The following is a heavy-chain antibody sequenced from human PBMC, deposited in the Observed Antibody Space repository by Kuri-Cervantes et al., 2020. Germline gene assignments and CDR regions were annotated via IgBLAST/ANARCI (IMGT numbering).Heavy chain of an antibody. V-gene: IGHV1-69*02. Sequence: SVKVSCKASGGTFSSYTISWVRQAPGQGLEWMGRIIPILGIANYAQKFQGRVTITADKSTSTAYMELSSLRSEDTAVYYCASGGLQEDAFDIWGQGTMVTVSS. CDR2: IIPILGIA. CDR3: ASGGLQEDAFDI. D-gene: IGHD5-24*01. J-gene: IGHJ3*02. CDR1: GGTFSSYT.